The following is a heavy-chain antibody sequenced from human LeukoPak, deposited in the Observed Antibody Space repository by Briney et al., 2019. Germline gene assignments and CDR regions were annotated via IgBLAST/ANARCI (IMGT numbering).Heavy chain of an antibody. CDR3: ARIKGGYRFKYFDY. CDR1: GFTVSSNY. V-gene: IGHV3-53*01. Sequence: PGGSLRLSCAASGFTVSSNYMSWVRQAPGKWLEWVSVIYSGGSTYYADSVKGRFTISRDNSKNTLYLQMNSLRAEDTAVYYCARIKGGYRFKYFDYWGQGTLVTVSS. D-gene: IGHD5-12*01. CDR2: IYSGGST. J-gene: IGHJ4*02.